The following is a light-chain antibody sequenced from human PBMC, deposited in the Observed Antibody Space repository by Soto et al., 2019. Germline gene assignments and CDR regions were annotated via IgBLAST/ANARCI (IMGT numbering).Light chain of an antibody. CDR2: NAS. CDR3: QQYDNWPPWT. V-gene: IGKV3-15*01. CDR1: QGISSS. J-gene: IGKJ1*01. Sequence: EIVMTQSPATLSVSPGERATLSCTASQGISSSLAWYQQKPGQAPRLLVYNASTRATGIPARFSGGGSGTEFTLTISSLQSEDFAVYYFQQYDNWPPWTFGQGTKVEIK.